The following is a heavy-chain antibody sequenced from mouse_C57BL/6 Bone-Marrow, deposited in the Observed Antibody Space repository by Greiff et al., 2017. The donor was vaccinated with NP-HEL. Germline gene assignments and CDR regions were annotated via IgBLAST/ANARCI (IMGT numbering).Heavy chain of an antibody. CDR2: IDPSDSYT. CDR1: GYTFTSYW. V-gene: IGHV1-69*01. Sequence: QVQLQQPGAELVMPGASVKLSCKASGYTFTSYWMHWVKQRPGQGLEWIGEIDPSDSYTNYNQKFKGESTLTVDKSSSTAYMQLSSLTSEDSAVYYCARSVVALDYWGQGTTLTVSS. CDR3: ARSVVALDY. D-gene: IGHD1-1*01. J-gene: IGHJ2*01.